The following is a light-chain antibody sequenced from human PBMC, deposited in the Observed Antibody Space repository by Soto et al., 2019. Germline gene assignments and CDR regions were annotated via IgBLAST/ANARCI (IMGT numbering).Light chain of an antibody. Sequence: QAVVTQPPSVSAAPGQRVSISCSGSSSSIGNNDVCWYQQVPGTAPKVVIYDNNKRPSGIPDRFSASKSGTSATLGISGLQTGDEADYYCGTWDSDSYDFGSGTKLTVL. J-gene: IGLJ1*01. CDR2: DNN. CDR3: GTWDSDSYD. CDR1: SSSIGNND. V-gene: IGLV1-51*01.